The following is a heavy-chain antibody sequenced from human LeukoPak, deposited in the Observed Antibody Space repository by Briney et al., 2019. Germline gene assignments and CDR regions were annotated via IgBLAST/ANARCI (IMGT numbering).Heavy chain of an antibody. V-gene: IGHV4-4*07. CDR1: GVSIRGYW. J-gene: IGHJ4*02. CDR2: IYTTGRT. D-gene: IGHD5-18*01. CDR3: ARSGYTISAYHSDF. Sequence: SETLSLTCDVSGVSIRGYWWSWVRKPAGKGLEWIGRIYTTGRTNYSPSFQSRVTMSIDMSSNQFSLTLSSVTAADTAVYYCARSGYTISAYHSDFWGQGAPVTVSS.